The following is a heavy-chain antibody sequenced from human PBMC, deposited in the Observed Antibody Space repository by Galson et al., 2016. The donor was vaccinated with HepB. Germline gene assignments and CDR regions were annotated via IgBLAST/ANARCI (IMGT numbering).Heavy chain of an antibody. J-gene: IGHJ6*03. CDR2: IDTNSHYI. Sequence: SLRLSCAASGFTFNTYNMNWVRQAPGKGLEWVSSIDTNSHYIYYADSVTGRFTISRDNAKNSLSLQMNSLRAEDTAVYYCARAHQFLWGGSGWQYYYYYYYMDVWGKGTTVTVSS. CDR1: GFTFNTYN. V-gene: IGHV3-21*01. D-gene: IGHD6-19*01. CDR3: ARAHQFLWGGSGWQYYYYYYYMDV.